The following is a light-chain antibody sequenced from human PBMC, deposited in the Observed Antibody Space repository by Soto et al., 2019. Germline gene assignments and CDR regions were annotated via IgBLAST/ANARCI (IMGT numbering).Light chain of an antibody. CDR2: GAS. J-gene: IGKJ5*01. CDR3: QQYGSSLRIT. Sequence: EVVLTQSPGTLSLSPGERATLSCRASQGVSGSPLAWYQQKPGQDPRILIYGASSRANGIRDRFSGSGSGTDFTLTISRLESEDCAVYYCQQYGSSLRITFGQGTRLEIK. V-gene: IGKV3-20*01. CDR1: QGVSGSP.